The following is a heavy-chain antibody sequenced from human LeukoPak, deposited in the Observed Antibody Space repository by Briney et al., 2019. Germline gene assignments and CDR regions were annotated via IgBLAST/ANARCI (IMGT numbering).Heavy chain of an antibody. CDR2: IRYDASNK. D-gene: IGHD1-26*01. J-gene: IGHJ6*03. CDR3: ATKRVGPTDYYYYYYMDV. V-gene: IGHV3-30*02. CDR1: GFTFSSYG. Sequence: GGSLRLSCAASGFTFSSYGMHWVRQAPGKGLEWVAFIRYDASNKYYVDFVKGRFTISRDNSKNTLYLQMNSLRAEDTAVYYCATKRVGPTDYYYYYYMDVWGKGTTVTVSS.